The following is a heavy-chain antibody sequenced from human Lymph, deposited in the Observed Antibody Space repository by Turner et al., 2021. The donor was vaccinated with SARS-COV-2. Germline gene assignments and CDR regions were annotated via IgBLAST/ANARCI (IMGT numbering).Heavy chain of an antibody. D-gene: IGHD6-13*01. CDR2: TWYDGSNK. Sequence: QVQLVESGGGVVQPGMSLRLSCAASGFTFSSYGMHWVRQAPGKGLEWVAVTWYDGSNKFYADSVKGRFTISRDNSKNTLYLQMNSLRAEDTAVYYCARALAAAGTDGVDVWGQGTTVTVSS. J-gene: IGHJ6*02. V-gene: IGHV3-33*01. CDR1: GFTFSSYG. CDR3: ARALAAAGTDGVDV.